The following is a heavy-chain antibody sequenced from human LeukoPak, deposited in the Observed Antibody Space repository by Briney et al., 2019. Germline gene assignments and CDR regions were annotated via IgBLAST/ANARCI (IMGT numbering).Heavy chain of an antibody. Sequence: GGSLRLSCAASGFTFSDHYMDWVRQAPGKGREWVGRTRNKGNRYTTEYAGSVKRRFTISRDDSKNSLYLQMNSLKTEDTAVYYCARVSSSSWYYYYYMDVWGKGTTVTVSS. V-gene: IGHV3-72*01. J-gene: IGHJ6*03. CDR3: ARVSSSSWYYYYYMDV. D-gene: IGHD6-13*01. CDR2: TRNKGNRYTT. CDR1: GFTFSDHY.